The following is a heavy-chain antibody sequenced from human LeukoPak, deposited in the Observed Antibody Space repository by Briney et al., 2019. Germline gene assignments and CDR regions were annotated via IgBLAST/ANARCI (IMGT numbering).Heavy chain of an antibody. Sequence: ASVKVSCKASGYTFTSYDINWVRQATGQGLEWMGWMNPNSGNTGYAQKFQGRVTTTRNTSISTAYMELSSLRSEDTAVYYCARRLHYKASSSSLGISLGYWGQGTLVTVSS. D-gene: IGHD6-6*01. CDR1: GYTFTSYD. V-gene: IGHV1-8*01. J-gene: IGHJ4*02. CDR3: ARRLHYKASSSSLGISLGY. CDR2: MNPNSGNT.